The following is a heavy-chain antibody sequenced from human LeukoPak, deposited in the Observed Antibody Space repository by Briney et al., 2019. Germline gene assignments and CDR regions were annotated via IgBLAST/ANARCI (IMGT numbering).Heavy chain of an antibody. Sequence: SETLSLTCTVSGGSISSHYWSWIRQPPGKGLEWIGFFLFSGSTNYSPSLKSRVTISVDTSKRQFSLKLTSVTAADMAVYYCARRRASPDYDYVWGYYFDYWGQGTLVTVSS. V-gene: IGHV4-59*11. CDR1: GGSISSHY. CDR2: FLFSGST. J-gene: IGHJ4*02. D-gene: IGHD3-16*01. CDR3: ARRRASPDYDYVWGYYFDY.